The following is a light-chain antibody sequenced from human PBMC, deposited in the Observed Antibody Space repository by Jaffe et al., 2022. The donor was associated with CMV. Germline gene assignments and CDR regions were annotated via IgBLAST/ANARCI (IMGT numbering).Light chain of an antibody. CDR2: SAV. J-gene: IGKJ3*01. CDR1: QSIRHY. V-gene: IGKV1-39*01. Sequence: DIQMTQSPLSLSASIGDTVTITCRASQSIRHYLNWYQQKPGKAPKLLIYSAVILQSGVPSRFSGSGSETDFTLTINGLQPEDFAVYSCQQSYSTVLTFGPGTTVDVK. CDR3: QQSYSTVLT.